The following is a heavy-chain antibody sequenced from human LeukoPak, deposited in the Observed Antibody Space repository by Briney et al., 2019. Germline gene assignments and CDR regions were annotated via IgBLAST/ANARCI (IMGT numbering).Heavy chain of an antibody. CDR2: ISAYNGNT. V-gene: IGHV1-18*01. CDR3: ARGHKRAVVPAARLFDY. D-gene: IGHD2-2*01. Sequence: ASVKVSCKASGYTFSSYDISWVRQAPGQGLEWMGWISAYNGNTNYAQNLQGRVIMTTDTSTSTAYMELRSLRSDDTAVYYCARGHKRAVVPAARLFDYWGQGTLVTVSS. J-gene: IGHJ4*02. CDR1: GYTFSSYD.